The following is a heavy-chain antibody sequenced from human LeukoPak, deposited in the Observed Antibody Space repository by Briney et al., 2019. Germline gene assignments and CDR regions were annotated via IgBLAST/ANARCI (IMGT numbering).Heavy chain of an antibody. CDR3: AKEVATYYYDSSGYKGVAFDI. V-gene: IGHV3-23*01. CDR1: GFTVSSNY. CDR2: ISGSGGST. D-gene: IGHD3-22*01. J-gene: IGHJ3*02. Sequence: GGSLRLSCAASGFTVSSNYMSWVRQAPGKGLEWVSAISGSGGSTYYADSVKGRFTISRDNSKNTLYLQMNSLRAEDTAVYYCAKEVATYYYDSSGYKGVAFDIWGQGTMVTVSS.